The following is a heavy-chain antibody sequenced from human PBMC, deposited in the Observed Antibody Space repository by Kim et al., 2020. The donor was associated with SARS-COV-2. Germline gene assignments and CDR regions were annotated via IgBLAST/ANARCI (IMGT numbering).Heavy chain of an antibody. CDR2: INPNSGGT. D-gene: IGHD2-15*01. Sequence: ASVKVSCKSSGYTFTDYYIHWVRQAPGQGLEWMGWINPNSGGTKYVQNFQDRITMTRDTSISTAYMDLSRLTSDDAAVYYCARGLGQCNGGGCSSWGQGTLVTVSS. CDR3: ARGLGQCNGGGCSS. CDR1: GYTFTDYY. J-gene: IGHJ1*01. V-gene: IGHV1-2*02.